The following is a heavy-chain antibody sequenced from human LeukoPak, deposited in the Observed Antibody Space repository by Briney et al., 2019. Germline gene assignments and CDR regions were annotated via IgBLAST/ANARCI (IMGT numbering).Heavy chain of an antibody. CDR1: GFTLDDYA. Sequence: GGSLRLSCAASGFTLDDYAMHWVRQTPGKGLEWVSLISGDGGSPYYADSVKGRFTISRDNTKNSLYLQMNSLRTEDTALYYCAKDWARYRIEGAFDYWGQGTLLTVSS. V-gene: IGHV3-43*02. CDR2: ISGDGGSP. CDR3: AKDWARYRIEGAFDY. J-gene: IGHJ4*02. D-gene: IGHD5-18*01.